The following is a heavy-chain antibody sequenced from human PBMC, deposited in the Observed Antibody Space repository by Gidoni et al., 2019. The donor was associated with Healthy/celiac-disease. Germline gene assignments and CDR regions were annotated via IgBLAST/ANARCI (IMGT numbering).Heavy chain of an antibody. Sequence: HQMPGKGLEWMGIIYPGDSDTRYSPSFQGQVTISADKSISTAYLQWSSLKASDTAMYYCARQYPGLNSDPVYSSSWYIPDAFDIWGQGTMVTVSS. CDR3: ARQYPGLNSDPVYSSSWYIPDAFDI. CDR2: IYPGDSDT. V-gene: IGHV5-51*07. J-gene: IGHJ3*02. D-gene: IGHD6-13*01.